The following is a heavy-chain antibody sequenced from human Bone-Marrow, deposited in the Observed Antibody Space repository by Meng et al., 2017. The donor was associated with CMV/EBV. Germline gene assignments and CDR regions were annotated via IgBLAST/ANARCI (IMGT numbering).Heavy chain of an antibody. J-gene: IGHJ5*02. CDR3: ARITMVRGVIITGFDP. D-gene: IGHD3-10*01. CDR1: GGSISSYY. CDR2: IYYSGST. V-gene: IGHV4-59*01. Sequence: SETLSLTCTVSGGSISSYYWSWIRQPPGKGLEWIGYIYYSGSTNYNPSLKSRVTISVDTSKNQFSLKLSSVTAADTAVYYCARITMVRGVIITGFDPWGQGTLVTVSP.